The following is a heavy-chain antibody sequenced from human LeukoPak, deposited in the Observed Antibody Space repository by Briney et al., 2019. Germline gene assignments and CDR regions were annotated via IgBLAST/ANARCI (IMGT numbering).Heavy chain of an antibody. CDR3: ARTYYYGSPTGGNWFDP. Sequence: PGGSLRLSCAASGFTFSSYAMSWVRQAPGKGLEWVANIKQDGSEKYYVDSVKGRFTISRDNAKNSLYLQMNSLRAEDTAVYYCARTYYYGSPTGGNWFDPWGQGTLVTVSS. J-gene: IGHJ5*02. D-gene: IGHD3-10*01. CDR1: GFTFSSYA. CDR2: IKQDGSEK. V-gene: IGHV3-7*01.